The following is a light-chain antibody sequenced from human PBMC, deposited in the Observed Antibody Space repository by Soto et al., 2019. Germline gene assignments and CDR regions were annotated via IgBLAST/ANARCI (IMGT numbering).Light chain of an antibody. Sequence: DIQMTQSRSSLSASVGCRVTITCQASQDISNYLNWYQQKPGKAPKVLIYDASNLGTFVPSRFSGSGSGTDFTFSISSLQPEDVATYYCKQYDGLPTFGQGTRLEIK. V-gene: IGKV1-33*01. CDR3: KQYDGLPT. J-gene: IGKJ5*01. CDR2: DAS. CDR1: QDISNY.